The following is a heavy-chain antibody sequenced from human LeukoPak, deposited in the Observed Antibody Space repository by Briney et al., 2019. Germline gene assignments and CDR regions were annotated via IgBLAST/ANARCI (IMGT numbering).Heavy chain of an antibody. CDR3: ATVSRSPCSSSRYGWFDP. V-gene: IGHV1-24*01. D-gene: IGHD6-13*01. CDR1: GYTLTELS. CDR2: FDPEDGET. J-gene: IGHJ5*02. Sequence: ASVKVSCKVSGYTLTELSMHWVRQAPGKGLEWMGGFDPEDGETIYAQKFQGRVTMTEDTSTDTAYMELSSLRSEDTAVYYCATVSRSPCSSSRYGWFDPWGQGTLVTVSS.